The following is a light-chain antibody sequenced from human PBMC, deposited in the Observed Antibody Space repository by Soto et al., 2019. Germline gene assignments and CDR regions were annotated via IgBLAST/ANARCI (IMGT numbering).Light chain of an antibody. Sequence: QSALTQPRSVSGSPGQSVTISCTGTSNDLGRYNYVTWYQQHPGEAPKLVMYDVAQRPAGVSDRLSGGKSGKTASLTISGLQADDEATYYCCSYAGSDALVFGSGTKLTV. CDR2: DVA. V-gene: IGLV2-11*01. J-gene: IGLJ2*01. CDR1: SNDLGRYNY. CDR3: CSYAGSDALV.